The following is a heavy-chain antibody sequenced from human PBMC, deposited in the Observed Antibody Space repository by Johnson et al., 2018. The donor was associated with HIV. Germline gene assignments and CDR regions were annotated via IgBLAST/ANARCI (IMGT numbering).Heavy chain of an antibody. V-gene: IGHV3-30-3*01. CDR1: GFTFSSYA. CDR2: ISYDGSNK. Sequence: QVQLVESEGGVVQPGRSLRLSCAASGFTFSSYAMHWVRQAPGKGLEWVAVISYDGSNKYYADSVKGRFTISRDNAKNSLYLQMNSLRAEDTAVYYCAREALDAFDIWGQGTMVTVSS. J-gene: IGHJ3*02. CDR3: AREALDAFDI.